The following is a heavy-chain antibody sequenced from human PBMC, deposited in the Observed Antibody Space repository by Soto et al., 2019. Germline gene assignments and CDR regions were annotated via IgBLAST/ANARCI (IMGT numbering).Heavy chain of an antibody. D-gene: IGHD6-19*01. CDR2: IGTAGDT. CDR3: ARAPGVIAVAEYYFDY. Sequence: GGSLRLSCAASGFTFSSYDMHWVRQATGKGLEWVSAIGTAGDTYYPGSVKGRFTISRENAKNSLYLQMNSLRAGDTAVYYCARAPGVIAVAEYYFDYWGQGTLVTVSS. V-gene: IGHV3-13*01. CDR1: GFTFSSYD. J-gene: IGHJ4*02.